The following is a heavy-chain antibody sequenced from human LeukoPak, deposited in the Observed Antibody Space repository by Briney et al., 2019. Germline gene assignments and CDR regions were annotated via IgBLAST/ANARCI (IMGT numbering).Heavy chain of an antibody. CDR2: ISSHNVNT. CDR3: ARDPRQRSSRPNWFDP. Sequence: ASVKFSCKASGYTLTSYGISWVRQAPGQGLEWMGWISSHNVNTNYAQKLQGRVTMTTATSTRTAYMELRSLRSDDTAVYYCARDPRQRSSRPNWFDPWGQGTLVTVSS. D-gene: IGHD6-13*01. CDR1: GYTLTSYG. V-gene: IGHV1-18*01. J-gene: IGHJ5*02.